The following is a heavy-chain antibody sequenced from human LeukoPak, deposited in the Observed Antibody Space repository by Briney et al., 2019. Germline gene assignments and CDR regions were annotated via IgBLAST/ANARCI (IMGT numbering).Heavy chain of an antibody. CDR3: ARESHGLYYYDSSLGFDS. Sequence: GRSLRLSCAASGFTFSSYGMHWVRQAPGKGLEWVAVIWYDGSNKYYADSVKGRFTISRDNSKNTLYLQMNSLRAEDTAVYYCARESHGLYYYDSSLGFDSWGQGALVTVSS. CDR1: GFTFSSYG. J-gene: IGHJ4*02. D-gene: IGHD3-22*01. CDR2: IWYDGSNK. V-gene: IGHV3-33*01.